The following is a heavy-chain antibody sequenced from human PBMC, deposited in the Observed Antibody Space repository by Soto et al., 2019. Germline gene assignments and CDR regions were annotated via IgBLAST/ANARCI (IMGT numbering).Heavy chain of an antibody. Sequence: EVQLVESGGGLVQPGESLRLSCVVSGFTFSSYSMNWVRQAPGKGLEWVSHISSSSSSIYYADSVEGRFTISRDNAKNSLYLQINSLGVEDTAVYYCARDRKPVAPYYYYAMDVWGQGTTVTVSS. CDR1: GFTFSSYS. J-gene: IGHJ6*02. CDR2: ISSSSSSI. D-gene: IGHD6-19*01. CDR3: ARDRKPVAPYYYYAMDV. V-gene: IGHV3-48*01.